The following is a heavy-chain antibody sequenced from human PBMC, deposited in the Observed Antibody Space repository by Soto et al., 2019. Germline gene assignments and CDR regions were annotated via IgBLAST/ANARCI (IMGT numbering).Heavy chain of an antibody. Sequence: SETLSLTCAVSCGSISSGGFSWTWIRQPPGKGLEFIGYVYYSGGTYYNPSLKSRVTISVDRSKNQFSLRLSSVTAAETAVYYCARPTCSRKGYYHATEYYFLDYWGQGTLVAASS. V-gene: IGHV4-30-2*01. J-gene: IGHJ4*02. CDR3: ARPTCSRKGYYHATEYYFLDY. CDR1: CGSISSGGFS. D-gene: IGHD2-15*01. CDR2: VYYSGGT.